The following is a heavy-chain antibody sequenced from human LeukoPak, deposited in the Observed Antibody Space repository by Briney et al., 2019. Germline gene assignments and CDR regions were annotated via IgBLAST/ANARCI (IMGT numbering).Heavy chain of an antibody. J-gene: IGHJ3*02. CDR3: ARDPSYDILTGYNNAFDI. V-gene: IGHV1-69*13. CDR1: GGTFSSYA. D-gene: IGHD3-9*01. Sequence: VASVKVSCKASGGTFSSYAISWVRQAPGQGLEWMGGIIPIFGTANYAQKFQGRVTITADESTSTAYMELSSLRSEDTAVYYCARDPSYDILTGYNNAFDIWGQGTMVTVSS. CDR2: IIPIFGTA.